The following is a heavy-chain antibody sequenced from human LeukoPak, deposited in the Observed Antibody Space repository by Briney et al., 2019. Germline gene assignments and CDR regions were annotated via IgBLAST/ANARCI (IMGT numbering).Heavy chain of an antibody. CDR3: AKEDPTQLPNTSSP. D-gene: IGHD2-2*01. V-gene: IGHV3-33*06. Sequence: PGGSLRLSCAASGFTFSSYGMHWVRQAPGKGLEWVAVIWYDGSNKYYADSVKGRFTISRDNSKNTLYLQMNSLRAEDTAVYYCAKEDPTQLPNTSSPWGQGTLVTVSS. CDR2: IWYDGSNK. J-gene: IGHJ5*02. CDR1: GFTFSSYG.